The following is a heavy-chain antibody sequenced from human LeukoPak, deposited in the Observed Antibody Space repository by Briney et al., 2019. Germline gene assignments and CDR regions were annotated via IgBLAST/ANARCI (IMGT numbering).Heavy chain of an antibody. V-gene: IGHV3-48*01. CDR2: ISSSSSTI. CDR1: GFTFSSYS. J-gene: IGHJ6*03. D-gene: IGHD4-23*01. Sequence: GGSLRLSCAASGFTFSSYSMNWVRQAPGKGLEWVSYISSSSSTIYYADSVKGRFTISRDNAKNSLYLQMNSLRAEDTAVYYCARETTVVTRVFYYYYYMDVWGKGTTVTVSS. CDR3: ARETTVVTRVFYYYYYMDV.